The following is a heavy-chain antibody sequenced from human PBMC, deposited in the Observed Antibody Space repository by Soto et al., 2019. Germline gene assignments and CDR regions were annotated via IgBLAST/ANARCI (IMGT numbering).Heavy chain of an antibody. Sequence: GESLKISCKGSGYSFTSYWIGWVRQMPGKGLEWMGIIYPGDSDTRYSPSFKGQVTISADKSISTAYLQWSSLKASDTAMYYCARGHFWSGYGFDPWGQGTLVTVSS. D-gene: IGHD3-3*02. J-gene: IGHJ5*02. CDR3: ARGHFWSGYGFDP. V-gene: IGHV5-51*01. CDR2: IYPGDSDT. CDR1: GYSFTSYW.